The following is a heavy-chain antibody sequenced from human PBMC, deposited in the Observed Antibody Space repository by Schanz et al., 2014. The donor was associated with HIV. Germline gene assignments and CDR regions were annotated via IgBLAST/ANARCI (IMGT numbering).Heavy chain of an antibody. V-gene: IGHV3-30*03. CDR2: ISYDGRNK. J-gene: IGHJ4*02. CDR1: GFTFNSYG. CDR3: ARAPYRSGWYGVDY. D-gene: IGHD6-19*01. Sequence: QVQLVESGGGVVQPGRSLRLSCAASGFTFNSYGMHWVRQAPGKGLEWVAVISYDGRNKYFGHSVKGRFTISRDNSKNTLYLQVKSLRAEDTAVYYCARAPYRSGWYGVDYWGQGTLVTVSS.